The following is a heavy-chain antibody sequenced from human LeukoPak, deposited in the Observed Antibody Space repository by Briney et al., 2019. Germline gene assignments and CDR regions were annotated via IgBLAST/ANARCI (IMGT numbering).Heavy chain of an antibody. J-gene: IGHJ5*02. V-gene: IGHV3-23*01. CDR3: AKDATLTENWFVR. Sequence: GVCVRLSCAASVFTYSRHAMSWVRQAPGKGLEWVSWINGSSGSTYYADSVQGRFPVSRDNSNNTLYLQMNSLRSEDTAVYYCAKDATLTENWFVRWGQGTLVTVSS. D-gene: IGHD4-17*01. CDR1: VFTYSRHA. CDR2: INGSSGST.